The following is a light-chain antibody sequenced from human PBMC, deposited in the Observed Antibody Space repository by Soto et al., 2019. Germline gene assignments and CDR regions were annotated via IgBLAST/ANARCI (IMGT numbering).Light chain of an antibody. CDR1: QGISSY. CDR2: AAS. J-gene: IGKJ4*01. CDR3: QQLNSYPHT. Sequence: DIQLTQSPSFLSASVGDRVTITCRASQGISSYLAWYQQKPGKAPKLLIYAASTLQSGVPSRFSGSGSGTEFTLTISSLQPEDFATYYCQQLNSYPHTFGGGTQVEIK. V-gene: IGKV1-9*01.